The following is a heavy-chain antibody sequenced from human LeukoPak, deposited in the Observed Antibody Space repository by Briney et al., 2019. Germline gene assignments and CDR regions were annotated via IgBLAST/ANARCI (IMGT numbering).Heavy chain of an antibody. CDR1: GYTFTGYY. V-gene: IGHV1-2*02. CDR3: ARGGADNWNYPPRMDV. CDR2: INPNSGGT. J-gene: IGHJ6*03. Sequence: GASVKVSCKASGYTFTGYYMHWVRQAPGQGLEWMGWINPNSGGTNYAQKFQGRVTITADKTTSTAYMELSSLRSEDTAVYYCARGGADNWNYPPRMDVWAKGPRSPSP. D-gene: IGHD1-7*01.